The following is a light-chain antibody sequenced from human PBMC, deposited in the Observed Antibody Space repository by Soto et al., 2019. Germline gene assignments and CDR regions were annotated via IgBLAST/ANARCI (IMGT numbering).Light chain of an antibody. Sequence: EIVLPQSPGTLSLSPGERATLSCRAAQSVGTRLAWYQHKTGQAPRLLISGASSRATGIPDRFTGSGSETSFTLTISRLEPEDFALYYCQHDQSGHPIAFGQGTRLEIK. CDR1: QSVGTR. CDR3: QHDQSGHPIA. CDR2: GAS. V-gene: IGKV3-20*01. J-gene: IGKJ5*01.